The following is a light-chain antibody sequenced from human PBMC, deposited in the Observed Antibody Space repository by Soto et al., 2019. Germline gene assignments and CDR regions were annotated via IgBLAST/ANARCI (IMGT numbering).Light chain of an antibody. J-gene: IGKJ1*01. Sequence: DIVMTQSPDSLAVSLGERATINCKSSQIFLSWSTNEQYLAWYQQKPGQPPKLLIYWASNRESGVPDRFSGSGSGTDFTRTISSLQAEDVAVYYCQQYYSLPLAFGQGTKVEIK. V-gene: IGKV4-1*01. CDR2: WAS. CDR3: QQYYSLPLA. CDR1: QIFLSWSTNEQY.